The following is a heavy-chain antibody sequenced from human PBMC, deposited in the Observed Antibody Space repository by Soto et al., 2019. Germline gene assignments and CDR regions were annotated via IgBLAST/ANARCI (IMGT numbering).Heavy chain of an antibody. CDR1: GFTISSYA. J-gene: IGHJ4*02. CDR3: AKDNYLDIVMVTFDY. V-gene: IGHV3-23*01. D-gene: IGHD5-18*01. CDR2: ISSSGRNT. Sequence: GGSLRLSCAASGFTISSYAMSWVRQAPGKGLEWVSAISSSGRNTYYADSVKGRFTISRDNSKNTLYLQMNSLRAEDTAIYYCAKDNYLDIVMVTFDYWGQGTLVTVSS.